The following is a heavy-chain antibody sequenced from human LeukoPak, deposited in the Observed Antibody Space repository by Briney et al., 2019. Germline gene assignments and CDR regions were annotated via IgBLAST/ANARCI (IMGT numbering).Heavy chain of an antibody. CDR2: ISSNGGST. CDR1: EFTFSSYA. V-gene: IGHV3-64*01. Sequence: GGSLRLSCAASEFTFSSYAMHWVRQAPGKGLEYVSAISSNGGSTYYANSVKGRFAISRDNSKNTLYLQMGSLRAEDTAVYYCAKDLETDIVVVGIDYWGQGTLVTVSS. CDR3: AKDLETDIVVVGIDY. J-gene: IGHJ4*02. D-gene: IGHD2-2*01.